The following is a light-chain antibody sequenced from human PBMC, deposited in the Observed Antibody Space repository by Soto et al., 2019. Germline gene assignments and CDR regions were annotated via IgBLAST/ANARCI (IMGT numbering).Light chain of an antibody. CDR3: SSYTSGSLYV. Sequence: QSVLAQPASVSGSPGQSIAISCTGTSSDIGAYNYVSWYQQHPGKAPKVMIYDVSSRPAGVSNRFSGSKSGNTAFLTISGLQPEDEADYYCSSYTSGSLYVFGTGTKLTVL. CDR2: DVS. CDR1: SSDIGAYNY. V-gene: IGLV2-14*01. J-gene: IGLJ1*01.